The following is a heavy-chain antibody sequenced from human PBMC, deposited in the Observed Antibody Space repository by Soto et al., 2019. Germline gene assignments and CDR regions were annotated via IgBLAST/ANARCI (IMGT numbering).Heavy chain of an antibody. V-gene: IGHV3-30*03. CDR2: ISYDGSNK. J-gene: IGHJ6*02. D-gene: IGHD3-22*01. Sequence: VGSLGLSCAASGFTFSSYGMHWVRQAPGKGLEWVAVISYDGSNKYYADSVKGRFTISRDNSKNTLYLQMNSLRAEDTAVYYCVTYYYDSSGYYIGYYYYGMDVWGQGTTVTVSS. CDR3: VTYYYDSSGYYIGYYYYGMDV. CDR1: GFTFSSYG.